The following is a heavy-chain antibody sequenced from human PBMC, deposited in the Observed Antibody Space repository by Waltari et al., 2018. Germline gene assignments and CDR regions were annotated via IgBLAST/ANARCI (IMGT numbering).Heavy chain of an antibody. J-gene: IGHJ4*02. CDR3: ARGRGLWFGQSPANDY. CDR2: INHSGST. CDR1: GGSFSGYY. V-gene: IGHV4-34*01. Sequence: QVQLQQWGAGLLKPSETLSLTCAVYGGSFSGYYWSWIRQPPGKGLGWIGEINHSGSTNYNPSLKSRVTISVDTSKNQFSLKLSSVTAADTAVYYGARGRGLWFGQSPANDYWGQGTLVTVSS. D-gene: IGHD3-10*01.